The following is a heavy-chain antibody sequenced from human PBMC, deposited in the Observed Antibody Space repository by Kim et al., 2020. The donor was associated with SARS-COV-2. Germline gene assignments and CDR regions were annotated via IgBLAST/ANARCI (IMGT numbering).Heavy chain of an antibody. CDR3: ARSKLGDYGSGTHQTDFDY. CDR1: GGTFSSYA. CDR2: IIPIFGTA. V-gene: IGHV1-69*13. D-gene: IGHD3-10*01. J-gene: IGHJ4*02. Sequence: SVKVSCKASGGTFSSYAISWVRQAPGQGLEWMGGIIPIFGTANYAQKFQGRVTITADESTSTAYMELSSLRSEDTAVYYCARSKLGDYGSGTHQTDFDYWGQGTLVTVSS.